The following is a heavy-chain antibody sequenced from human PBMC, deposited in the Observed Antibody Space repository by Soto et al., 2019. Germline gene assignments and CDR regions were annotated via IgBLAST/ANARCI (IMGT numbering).Heavy chain of an antibody. J-gene: IGHJ4*02. CDR1: GFTFSSYW. D-gene: IGHD3-10*01. CDR3: AVDYYGSGVDY. Sequence: GGSLRLSCAASGFTFSSYWMHWVRQAPGKGLVWVSRINSDGSSTSYADSVKGRFTISRDNAKNTLYLQMNSLRAEDTAVYYCAVDYYGSGVDYWGQGTLVTVSS. CDR2: INSDGSST. V-gene: IGHV3-74*01.